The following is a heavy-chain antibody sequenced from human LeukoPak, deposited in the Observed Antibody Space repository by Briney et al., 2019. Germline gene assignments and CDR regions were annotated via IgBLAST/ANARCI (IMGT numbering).Heavy chain of an antibody. V-gene: IGHV3-21*01. CDR1: GFTFSSYS. CDR3: ARVALPKYSSSWYPY. Sequence: PGGSLRLSCAASGFTFSSYSMNWVRQAPGKGLEWVSSISSSSSYIYYADSVKGRFTISRDNAKNSLYLQMNSLRAEDTAVYYCARVALPKYSSSWYPYWGQGTLVTVSS. CDR2: ISSSSSYI. D-gene: IGHD6-13*01. J-gene: IGHJ4*02.